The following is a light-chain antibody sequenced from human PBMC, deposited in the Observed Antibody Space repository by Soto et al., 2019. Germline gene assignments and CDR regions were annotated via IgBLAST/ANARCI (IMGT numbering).Light chain of an antibody. J-gene: IGKJ2*01. V-gene: IGKV3-11*01. CDR3: QQRSNWPLNT. CDR1: QSVSSD. CDR2: DTS. Sequence: EIVLTQSPATLSLSPGERATRSCRASQSVSSDLAWYQQKPGQAPRLLIYDTSNRATGIPARFSGSGSGTDFTLTIRSLEPEDFAVYYCQQRSNWPLNTFGQGTKLEIK.